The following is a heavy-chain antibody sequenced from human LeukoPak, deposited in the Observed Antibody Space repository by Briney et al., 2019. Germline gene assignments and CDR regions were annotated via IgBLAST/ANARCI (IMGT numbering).Heavy chain of an antibody. J-gene: IGHJ4*02. CDR2: IYYSGST. D-gene: IGHD1-26*01. V-gene: IGHV4-59*01. CDR3: ARGSLSGTYGYYFDY. CDR1: GGSISGYY. Sequence: PSGTLSLTCSVSGGSISGYYCSWIRQSPGKGLEWIGFIYYSGSTNYNPSLKSRVTISVDTSKNQFSLKLFSVTAADTAVYHCARGSLSGTYGYYFDYWGQGTLVPVSS.